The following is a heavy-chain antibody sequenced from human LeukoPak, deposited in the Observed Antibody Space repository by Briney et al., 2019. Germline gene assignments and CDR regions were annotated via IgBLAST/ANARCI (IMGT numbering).Heavy chain of an antibody. Sequence: ASVKVSCTASGGTFSSYAISWVRQAPGQGLGWMGGIIPIFGTANYAQKFQGRVTITADESTSTAYMELSSLRSEDTAVYYCARESPFRSGSYYDPYYFDYWGQGTLVTVSS. J-gene: IGHJ4*02. V-gene: IGHV1-69*13. CDR1: GGTFSSYA. CDR2: IIPIFGTA. D-gene: IGHD1-26*01. CDR3: ARESPFRSGSYYDPYYFDY.